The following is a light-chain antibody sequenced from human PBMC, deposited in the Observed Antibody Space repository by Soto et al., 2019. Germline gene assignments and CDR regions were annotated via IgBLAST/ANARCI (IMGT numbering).Light chain of an antibody. Sequence: EIVLTQSPGTLSLSPGERATLSCRASQSVGGDYLAWYQQKPGQAPRILIFGASGRATGVPDRFSGGGSGTDFTLTISSLQAADFAVYHCQHYNNWPITFGQGTRLEIK. CDR1: QSVGGDY. J-gene: IGKJ5*01. CDR2: GAS. V-gene: IGKV3-20*01. CDR3: QHYNNWPIT.